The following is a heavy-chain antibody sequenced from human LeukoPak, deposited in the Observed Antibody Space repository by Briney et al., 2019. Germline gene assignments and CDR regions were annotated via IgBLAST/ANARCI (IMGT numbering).Heavy chain of an antibody. CDR3: AKEADYDILTGSTLSPFNPGLGMDV. J-gene: IGHJ6*02. V-gene: IGHV3-30*18. D-gene: IGHD3-9*01. CDR1: GFTFSSYG. Sequence: GGSLRLSCAASGFTFSSYGMHWVRQAPGKGLEWVAVISYDGSNKYYADSVKGRFTISRDNSKNTLYLQINSLRAEDTAVYYCAKEADYDILTGSTLSPFNPGLGMDVWGQGTTVTVSS. CDR2: ISYDGSNK.